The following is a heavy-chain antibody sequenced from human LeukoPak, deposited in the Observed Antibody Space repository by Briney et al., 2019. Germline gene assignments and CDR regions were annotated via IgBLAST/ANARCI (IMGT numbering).Heavy chain of an antibody. D-gene: IGHD3-3*01. CDR1: GGSISSSSYY. J-gene: IGHJ4*02. V-gene: IGHV4-39*01. Sequence: PSETLSLTCNVSGGSISSSSYYWGWIRQPPGKRLEWIGTIYYSGSTYNNPSLKSRVTISVDTSKNQFSLRLTSVTAADTAVYYCASRYTIFGVATSDYWGQGTLVTVSS. CDR3: ASRYTIFGVATSDY. CDR2: IYYSGST.